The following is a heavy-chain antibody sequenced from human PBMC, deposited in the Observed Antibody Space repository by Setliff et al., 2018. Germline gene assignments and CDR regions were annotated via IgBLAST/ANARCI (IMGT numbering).Heavy chain of an antibody. D-gene: IGHD2-2*02. J-gene: IGHJ6*02. CDR3: ARDSRGLVPAAIEGSYYYYGMDV. CDR1: GGTFSSYA. CDR2: IIPIFGTA. Sequence: SVKVSCKASGGTFSSYAISWVRQAPGQGLEWMGGIIPIFGTANYAQKFQGRVTITADESTSTAYMELSSLRSGDTAVYYCARDSRGLVPAAIEGSYYYYGMDVWGQGTTVTVS. V-gene: IGHV1-69*13.